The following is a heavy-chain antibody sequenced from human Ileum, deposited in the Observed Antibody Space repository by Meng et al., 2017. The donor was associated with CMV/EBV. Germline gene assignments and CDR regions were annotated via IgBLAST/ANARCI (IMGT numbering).Heavy chain of an antibody. CDR3: AGITMVRGVPTFDY. Sequence: GGSLRLSCAASGFTFYSYGMHWVRQAPGKGLEWAAFIRFDGSNKYYADSVKGRFIISRDNSKNTLYLQMDRLRAEDTAVYYCAGITMVRGVPTFDYWGQGTLVTVSS. V-gene: IGHV3-30*02. CDR2: IRFDGSNK. J-gene: IGHJ4*02. D-gene: IGHD3-10*01. CDR1: GFTFYSYG.